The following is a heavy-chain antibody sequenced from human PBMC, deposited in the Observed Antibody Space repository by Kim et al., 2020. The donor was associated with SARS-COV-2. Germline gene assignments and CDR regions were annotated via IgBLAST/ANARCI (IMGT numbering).Heavy chain of an antibody. J-gene: IGHJ4*02. D-gene: IGHD5-18*01. V-gene: IGHV4-31*03. Sequence: SETLSLTCTVSGGSISSGSYYWSWIRQHPGKGLDWIGYIYYTGTTDYNPSLRSRVTISVDTSKNQFSLRLSSVTAADTAVYYCARLQRGYSYVYLGEDYWGQGTLVTVSS. CDR3: ARLQRGYSYVYLGEDY. CDR2: IYYTGTT. CDR1: GGSISSGSYY.